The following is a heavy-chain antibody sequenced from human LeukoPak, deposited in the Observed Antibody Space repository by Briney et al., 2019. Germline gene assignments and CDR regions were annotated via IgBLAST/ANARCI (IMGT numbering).Heavy chain of an antibody. CDR2: ISYDGSNK. CDR1: GFTFSSYG. V-gene: IGHV3-30*18. CDR3: AKDRLHYDSSGYSAFDY. J-gene: IGHJ4*02. Sequence: GGSLRLSCAASGFTFSSYGMHCVRQAPGKGLEGVAVISYDGSNKYYADSVKGRFTISRDNSKNTLYLQMNSLRAEDTAVYYWAKDRLHYDSSGYSAFDYWGQGTLVTVSS. D-gene: IGHD3-22*01.